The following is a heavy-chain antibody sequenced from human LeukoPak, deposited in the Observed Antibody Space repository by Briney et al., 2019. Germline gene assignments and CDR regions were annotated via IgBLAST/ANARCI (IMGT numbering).Heavy chain of an antibody. V-gene: IGHV1-2*06. D-gene: IGHD1-26*01. CDR2: INPSSGDT. Sequence: GASVNVSCTASAYTFTDYYVHWVRQAPGQGLEWMGRINPSSGDTNYAQNFQGRVTMTRDTSISTAYMELSRLRSDDTAVYYCATTSGYFYYWGQGTLVTVSS. CDR3: ATTSGYFYY. CDR1: AYTFTDYY. J-gene: IGHJ4*02.